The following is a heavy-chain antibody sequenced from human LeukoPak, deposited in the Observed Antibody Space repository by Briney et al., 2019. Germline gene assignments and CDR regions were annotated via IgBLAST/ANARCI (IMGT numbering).Heavy chain of an antibody. Sequence: GASVKVSCKASGHTFTSYYMHWVRQAPGQGLEWMGWINTNTGNPTYAQAFTGRFVFSLDTSVTTAYLHISSLQAEDTAVYYCTRDRSGGAFDYWGQGTLVTVSS. CDR1: GHTFTSYY. CDR3: TRDRSGGAFDY. J-gene: IGHJ4*02. V-gene: IGHV7-4-1*02. D-gene: IGHD3-16*01. CDR2: INTNTGNP.